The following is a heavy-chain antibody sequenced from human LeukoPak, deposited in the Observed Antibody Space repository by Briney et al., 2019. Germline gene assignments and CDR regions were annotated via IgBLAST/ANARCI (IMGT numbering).Heavy chain of an antibody. Sequence: SETLSLTCTVSGGSISSYYWSWIRQPPGKGLECIGYISYSGSTNHNPSLKSRVTISGDTSKNQFSLKLSSVTAADTAVYYCARGGYYGSGSYWPFDYWGQGTLVTVSS. CDR3: ARGGYYGSGSYWPFDY. V-gene: IGHV4-59*08. J-gene: IGHJ4*02. D-gene: IGHD3-10*01. CDR2: ISYSGST. CDR1: GGSISSYY.